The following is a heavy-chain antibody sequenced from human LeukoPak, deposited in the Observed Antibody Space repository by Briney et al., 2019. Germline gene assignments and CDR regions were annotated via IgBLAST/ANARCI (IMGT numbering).Heavy chain of an antibody. V-gene: IGHV4-34*01. J-gene: IGHJ4*02. CDR1: GGSFSGYY. Sequence: SETLSLTCAVYGGSFSGYYWSWIRQPPGKGLEWIGEINHSGSTNYNPSLKSRVTISVDTSKNQFSLKLSSVTAADTAVYYRARARSQYYYDSSGYYLDYWGQGTLVTVSS. CDR3: ARARSQYYYDSSGYYLDY. D-gene: IGHD3-22*01. CDR2: INHSGST.